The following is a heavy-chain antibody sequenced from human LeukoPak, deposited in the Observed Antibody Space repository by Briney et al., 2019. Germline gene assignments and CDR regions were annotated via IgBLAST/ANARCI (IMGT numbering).Heavy chain of an antibody. CDR2: IIPIFGIA. CDR1: GGTFSSYA. Sequence: ASVKVSCKASGGTFSSYAISWVRQAPGQGLEWMGRIIPIFGIANYAQKFQGRVTTTADKSTSTAYMELSSLRSEDTAVYYCARVNTTDTAMVTGVFDYWGQGTLVTVSS. V-gene: IGHV1-69*04. CDR3: ARVNTTDTAMVTGVFDY. J-gene: IGHJ4*02. D-gene: IGHD5-18*01.